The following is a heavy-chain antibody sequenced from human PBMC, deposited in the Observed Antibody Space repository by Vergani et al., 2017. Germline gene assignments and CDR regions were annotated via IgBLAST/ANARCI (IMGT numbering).Heavy chain of an antibody. CDR1: GFTFSTYA. J-gene: IGHJ4*02. CDR3: AKEGGGYCSGVTCYPEY. V-gene: IGHV3-30*02. Sequence: VQLLESGGGLVQPGGSLRLSCAASGFTFSTYAMTWVRQAPGKGLEWVASIRSDESRRYYGDSMEGPFTISRDNSKNTLYLQMKSLRPEDTAVYYCAKEGGGYCSGVTCYPEYWGQGTLVIVSS. CDR2: IRSDESRR. D-gene: IGHD2-15*01.